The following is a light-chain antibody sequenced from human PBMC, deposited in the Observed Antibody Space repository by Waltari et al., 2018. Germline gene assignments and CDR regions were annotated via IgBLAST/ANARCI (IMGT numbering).Light chain of an antibody. Sequence: EIVLTQSPGTLALSPGERATLSCRASQSVGRDLAWYQQKPGQAPRLLIYDTSTRATGIPDRFSGSGSGTDFSLTISRVEPEDFAVYYCQMYVRLPVTFGQGTKVEVK. V-gene: IGKV3-20*01. CDR1: QSVGRD. J-gene: IGKJ1*01. CDR3: QMYVRLPVT. CDR2: DTS.